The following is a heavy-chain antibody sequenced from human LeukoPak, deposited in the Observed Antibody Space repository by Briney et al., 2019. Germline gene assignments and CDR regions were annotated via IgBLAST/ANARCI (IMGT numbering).Heavy chain of an antibody. J-gene: IGHJ4*02. CDR1: GFTFSSYS. Sequence: GGSLRLSCAASGFTFSSYSMSWVRQAPGKGLEWVSYIRSGGSTIFYADSVKGRFTISRENDKNSLYLQMHSMRAEDTAVYYCARGKGLQYFDYWGPGTLVTVSS. CDR3: ARGKGLQYFDY. V-gene: IGHV3-48*01. CDR2: IRSGGSTI. D-gene: IGHD2-21*01.